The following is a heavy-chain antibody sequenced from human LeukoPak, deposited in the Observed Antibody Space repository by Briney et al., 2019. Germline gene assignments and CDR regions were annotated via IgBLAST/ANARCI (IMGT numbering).Heavy chain of an antibody. CDR3: ARGPRGYGSGSFTDY. J-gene: IGHJ4*02. Sequence: ASVKVSCEASGYTFTGHYIHWVRQAPGQGLEWLGWINPNSGGTNYAQKFQGRVTMTRDTSISTAYMELSRLRSDDTAVYYCARGPRGYGSGSFTDYWGQGTLVTVSS. D-gene: IGHD3-10*01. CDR1: GYTFTGHY. V-gene: IGHV1-2*02. CDR2: INPNSGGT.